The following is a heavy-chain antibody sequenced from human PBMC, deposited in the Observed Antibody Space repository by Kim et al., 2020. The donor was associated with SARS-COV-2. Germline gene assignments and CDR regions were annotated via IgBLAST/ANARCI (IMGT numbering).Heavy chain of an antibody. CDR1: GFTFSSYE. CDR2: ISSSGSTI. CDR3: ARDRREWYSSSWYFDY. V-gene: IGHV3-48*03. D-gene: IGHD6-13*01. J-gene: IGHJ4*02. Sequence: GGSLRLSCAASGFTFSSYEMNWVRQAPGKGLEWVSYISSSGSTIYYADSVKGRFTISRDNAKNSLYLQMNSLRAEDTAVYYCARDRREWYSSSWYFDYWGQGTLVTVSS.